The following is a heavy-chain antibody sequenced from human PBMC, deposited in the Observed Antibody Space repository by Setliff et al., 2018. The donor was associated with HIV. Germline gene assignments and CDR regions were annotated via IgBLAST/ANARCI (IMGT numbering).Heavy chain of an antibody. CDR3: ARGKGVGGVVITGGLDV. Sequence: SVKVSCKASGGTFSSYPISWVRQAPGQGLEWMGGIIPILGIANYAQKFQGRVTITTDESTSTAYMELSSLRSEDTAVYYCARGKGVGGVVITGGLDVWGKGTTVTVSS. CDR1: GGTFSSYP. J-gene: IGHJ6*04. CDR2: IIPILGIA. D-gene: IGHD3-10*01. V-gene: IGHV1-69*10.